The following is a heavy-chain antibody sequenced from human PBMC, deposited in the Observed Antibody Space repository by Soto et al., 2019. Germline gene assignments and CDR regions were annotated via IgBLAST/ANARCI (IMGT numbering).Heavy chain of an antibody. Sequence: EVQLVESGGGLVQPGGSLKLSCAASGFTFSGSAIHWVRQASGTGLEWVGRIRDKVNKYATAYAASVTGRFTISRDDSKNMAYMQMNSLKTDDTAVYYCGYDFWSGYYSVGQTSGMDVWGQGTTVTVSS. V-gene: IGHV3-73*02. CDR3: GYDFWSGYYSVGQTSGMDV. D-gene: IGHD3-3*01. CDR1: GFTFSGSA. CDR2: IRDKVNKYAT. J-gene: IGHJ6*02.